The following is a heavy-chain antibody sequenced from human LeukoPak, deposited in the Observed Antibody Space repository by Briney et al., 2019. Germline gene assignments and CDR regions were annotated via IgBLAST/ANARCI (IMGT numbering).Heavy chain of an antibody. J-gene: IGHJ3*02. CDR3: ARVEWFGELSPFDI. V-gene: IGHV4-61*01. CDR2: IYYSGST. D-gene: IGHD3-10*01. CDR1: GGSVSSGTYY. Sequence: PSETLSLTYTVSGGSVSSGTYYWSWIRQPPGEGLEWIGYIYYSGSTNYNPSLKSRVTISVDTSKNQFSLKLSSVTAADTAVYYCARVEWFGELSPFDIWGQGAMVTVSS.